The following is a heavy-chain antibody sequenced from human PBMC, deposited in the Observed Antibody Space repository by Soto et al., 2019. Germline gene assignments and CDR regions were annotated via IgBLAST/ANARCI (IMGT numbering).Heavy chain of an antibody. J-gene: IGHJ6*02. D-gene: IGHD2-21*02. CDR2: LNPNSGNT. CDR1: GYTFTSYD. V-gene: IGHV1-8*01. CDR3: ARGESVTYYYDGMDV. Sequence: QVQLVQSGAEVKKPGASVKVSCKASGYTFTSYDINWVRQATGQGLEWMGWLNPNSGNTGYAQKFQGRVTMTRNTSISRGYMYLSSLRSEDTAVYYCARGESVTYYYDGMDVWGQGTTVTVSS.